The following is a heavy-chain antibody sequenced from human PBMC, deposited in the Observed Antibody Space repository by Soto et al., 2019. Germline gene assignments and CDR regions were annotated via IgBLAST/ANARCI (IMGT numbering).Heavy chain of an antibody. Sequence: GGSLRLSCAASGFTFSSYSMNWVRQAPGKGLEWVSSISSSSSYIYYADSVKGRFTISRDNAKNSLYLQMNSLRAEDTAVYYCARDQYSGYDYVYWGQGTLVTVSS. J-gene: IGHJ4*02. CDR3: ARDQYSGYDYVY. CDR2: ISSSSSYI. V-gene: IGHV3-21*01. CDR1: GFTFSSYS. D-gene: IGHD5-12*01.